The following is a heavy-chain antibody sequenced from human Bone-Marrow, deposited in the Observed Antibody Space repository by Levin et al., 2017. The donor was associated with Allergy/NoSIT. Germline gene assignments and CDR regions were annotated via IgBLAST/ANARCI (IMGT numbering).Heavy chain of an antibody. CDR1: GYIFIHYY. CDR2: INPSDGSA. CDR3: ARGFCSGGSCSKNNWLDP. V-gene: IGHV1-46*01. J-gene: IGHJ5*02. Sequence: GASVKVSCKASGYIFIHYYIHWVRQAPGQGLEWMGIINPSDGSATYAQKFQGRVTTTSDTSTSTLHMDLSSLASDDTAVYYCARGFCSGGSCSKNNWLDPWGQGTLVTVSS. D-gene: IGHD2-15*01.